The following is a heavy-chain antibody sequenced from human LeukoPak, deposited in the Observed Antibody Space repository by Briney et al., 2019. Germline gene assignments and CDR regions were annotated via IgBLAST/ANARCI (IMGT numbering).Heavy chain of an antibody. CDR2: IKKDGSEK. CDR3: ARAQGYFDY. Sequence: GGSLRLSCAASGFTFNNYAMSWVRQAPGKGLEWVANIKKDGSEKYYGDSVKGRFTISRDNAKNSLYLQVNSLRAEDTAVYYCARAQGYFDYWGQGTLVTVSS. J-gene: IGHJ4*02. V-gene: IGHV3-7*03. CDR1: GFTFNNYA.